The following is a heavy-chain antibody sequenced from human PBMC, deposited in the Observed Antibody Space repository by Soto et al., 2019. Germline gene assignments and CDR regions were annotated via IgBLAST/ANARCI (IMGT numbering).Heavy chain of an antibody. J-gene: IGHJ5*02. Sequence: GASVKVSCKASGYTFTNYGISWVRQAPGQGLEWMGWISVYKGNTNYVQKLQGRVTMTTDTSTSTAYMELRNLRFDDTAVYYCARVLGDGSGSPSWFDPWGQGTLVTVSS. CDR2: ISVYKGNT. CDR1: GYTFTNYG. CDR3: ARVLGDGSGSPSWFDP. D-gene: IGHD3-10*01. V-gene: IGHV1-18*01.